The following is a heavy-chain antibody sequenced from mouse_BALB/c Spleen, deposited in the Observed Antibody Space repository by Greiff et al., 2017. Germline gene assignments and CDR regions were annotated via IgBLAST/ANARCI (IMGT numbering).Heavy chain of an antibody. J-gene: IGHJ2*01. CDR1: GFTFSSFG. V-gene: IGHV5-17*02. CDR2: ISSGSSTI. Sequence: DVMLVESGGGLVQPGGSRKLSCAASGFTFSSFGMHWVRQAPEKGLEWVAYISSGSSTIYYADTVKGRFTISRDNPKNTLYLQMSSLKSEDTAMYYCARQTDYFDYWGQGTTLTVSS. CDR3: ARQTDYFDY.